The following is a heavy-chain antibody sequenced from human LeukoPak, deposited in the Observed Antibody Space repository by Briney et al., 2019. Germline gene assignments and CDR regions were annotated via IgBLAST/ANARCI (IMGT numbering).Heavy chain of an antibody. CDR3: ARNGGNY. J-gene: IGHJ4*02. CDR1: GYTFTGYP. Sequence: VKVSCNASGYTFTGYPMHWVRQAPGQGLEWMGWINPNSGGTNYAQKFQGRVTMTRDTSIRTAYMELSRLRSDDTAMYYCARNGGNYWGQGTLVTVSS. D-gene: IGHD4-23*01. V-gene: IGHV1-2*02. CDR2: INPNSGGT.